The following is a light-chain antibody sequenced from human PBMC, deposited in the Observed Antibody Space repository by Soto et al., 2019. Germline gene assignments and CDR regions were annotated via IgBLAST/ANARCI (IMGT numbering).Light chain of an antibody. CDR2: GAS. CDR3: QQYGSSPLT. J-gene: IGKJ4*01. V-gene: IGKV3-20*01. Sequence: EIVLTPSPGTLSLSPGERATLPCRASQSVSSSYLAWYQQKPGQAPRLLIYGASSRATGIPDRFSGSGSGTDFTLTISRLEPEDFAVYYCQQYGSSPLTFGGGTKVDIK. CDR1: QSVSSSY.